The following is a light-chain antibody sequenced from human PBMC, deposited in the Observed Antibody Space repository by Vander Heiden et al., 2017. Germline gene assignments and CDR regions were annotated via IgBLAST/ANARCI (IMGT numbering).Light chain of an antibody. Sequence: DIILTQCPDSLAVSLGEMATINCKSSQSLLYGSNDKNSLAWYQQKPGQPPRLLIFWASTRESGVPDRFSGSGSGTDFTLAINSLQAEDVAVYYCQQCYATPYTFGQGTKLEIK. V-gene: IGKV4-1*01. CDR3: QQCYATPYT. CDR1: QSLLYGSNDKNS. CDR2: WAS. J-gene: IGKJ2*01.